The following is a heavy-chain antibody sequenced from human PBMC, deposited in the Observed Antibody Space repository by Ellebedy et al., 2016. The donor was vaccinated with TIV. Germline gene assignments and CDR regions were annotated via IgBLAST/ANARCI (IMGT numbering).Heavy chain of an antibody. J-gene: IGHJ4*02. CDR3: AKDDRSGYSRPSDS. V-gene: IGHV3-23*01. CDR1: GFTFSISG. CDR2: VSGSGGST. Sequence: GESLKISXAASGFTFSISGMSWVRLAPGKGLEWVSSVSGSGGSTYYADSVKGRFTISRDNLASTLSLQMTALGAADTAVYYCAKDDRSGYSRPSDSWGQGTLVTVSS. D-gene: IGHD3-22*01.